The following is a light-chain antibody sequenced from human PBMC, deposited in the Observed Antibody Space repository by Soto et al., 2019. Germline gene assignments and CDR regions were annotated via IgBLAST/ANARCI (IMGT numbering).Light chain of an antibody. V-gene: IGKV1-39*01. Sequence: DIHMTQSPSSLSASVGDTVTITCRASQNIDMYLYWYQQKPGKAPRVLISGASNLQSGVPSRFSGSGSGTDFTLTISSLKSEDFASYFCQHTFNSPPWTFGQGTKVEVK. J-gene: IGKJ1*01. CDR2: GAS. CDR3: QHTFNSPPWT. CDR1: QNIDMY.